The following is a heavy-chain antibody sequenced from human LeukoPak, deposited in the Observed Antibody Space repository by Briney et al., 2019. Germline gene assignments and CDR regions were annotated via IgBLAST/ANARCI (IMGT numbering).Heavy chain of an antibody. CDR2: ISGSGGST. CDR1: GFTFSSYA. D-gene: IGHD1-26*01. Sequence: HPGGSLRLSCAASGFTFSSYAMSWVRQAPGKGLEWVSAISGSGGSTYYADSVKGRFTISRDNSKNTLYLQMNSLRAEDTAVYYCAKDSGWYSGNPHEAFDIWGQGTMVTVSS. J-gene: IGHJ3*02. V-gene: IGHV3-23*01. CDR3: AKDSGWYSGNPHEAFDI.